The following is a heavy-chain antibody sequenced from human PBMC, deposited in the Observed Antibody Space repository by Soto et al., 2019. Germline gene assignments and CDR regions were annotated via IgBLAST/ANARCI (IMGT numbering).Heavy chain of an antibody. CDR3: TTENVRYYYDSSGHDY. CDR2: IKSKTDGGTT. J-gene: IGHJ4*02. D-gene: IGHD3-22*01. Sequence: GGSLRLSCGASGFTFSNAGMNWVRQAPGNGLEWVGRIKSKTDGGTTDYAAPVKGRFTISRDDSKNTLYLQMNSLKTEDTAVYYCTTENVRYYYDSSGHDYWGQGTLVTVSS. V-gene: IGHV3-15*07. CDR1: GFTFSNAG.